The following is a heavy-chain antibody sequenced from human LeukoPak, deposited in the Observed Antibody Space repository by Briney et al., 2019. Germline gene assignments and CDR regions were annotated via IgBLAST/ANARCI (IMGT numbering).Heavy chain of an antibody. V-gene: IGHV3-21*01. CDR3: ARGVVVPAAIPGY. D-gene: IGHD2-2*02. CDR1: GFTFSSYS. Sequence: TPGGSLRLSCAASGFTFSSYSMNWVRQAPGKGLEWVSSISSSSSYIYYADSVKGRFTISRDNAKNSLYLQMNSLRAEDTAVYYYARGVVVPAAIPGYWGQGTLVTVSS. CDR2: ISSSSSYI. J-gene: IGHJ4*02.